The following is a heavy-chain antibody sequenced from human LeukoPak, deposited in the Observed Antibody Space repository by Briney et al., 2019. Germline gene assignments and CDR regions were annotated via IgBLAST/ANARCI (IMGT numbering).Heavy chain of an antibody. CDR1: GYTFTGYY. D-gene: IGHD3-10*01. Sequence: GASVKVSCKASGYTFTGYYMHWVRQAPGQGLEWMGWINPNSGGTNYAQKFQGRVTMTRDTSISTAYMELSRLRSDDTAVYYCARDQGYYGSGSSFDYWGQGTLVTVSS. V-gene: IGHV1-2*02. J-gene: IGHJ4*02. CDR3: ARDQGYYGSGSSFDY. CDR2: INPNSGGT.